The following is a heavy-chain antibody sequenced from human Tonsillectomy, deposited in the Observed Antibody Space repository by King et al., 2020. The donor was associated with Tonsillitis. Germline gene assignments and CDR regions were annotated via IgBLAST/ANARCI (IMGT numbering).Heavy chain of an antibody. CDR3: TRGPAYYYDSSGYQPMEYYFDY. J-gene: IGHJ4*02. CDR1: GFTFSGSA. D-gene: IGHD3-22*01. CDR2: IRSKANSYAT. Sequence: VQLVESGGGLVQPGGSLKLSCAASGFTFSGSAMHWVRQASGKGLEWVGRIRSKANSYATAYAASVKGRFTISRDDSKNTAYLQMNSLKTEDTAVYYCTRGPAYYYDSSGYQPMEYYFDYWGQGTLVTVSS. V-gene: IGHV3-73*01.